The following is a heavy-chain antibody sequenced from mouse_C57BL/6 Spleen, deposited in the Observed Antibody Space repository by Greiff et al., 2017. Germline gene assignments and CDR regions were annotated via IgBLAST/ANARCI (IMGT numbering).Heavy chain of an antibody. Sequence: VQLQQSGPGLVAPSQCLSITCNVSGFSLTSYAISWVRQPPGKGLEWLGVIWTGGGTNYHSAHKSRMSISKDNSKIQVFLKMNNLQPDDTARYDWARNSPRGWDFDVWGTGTTVTVSS. CDR1: GFSLTSYA. J-gene: IGHJ1*03. V-gene: IGHV2-9-1*01. CDR3: ARNSPRGWDFDV. CDR2: IWTGGGT.